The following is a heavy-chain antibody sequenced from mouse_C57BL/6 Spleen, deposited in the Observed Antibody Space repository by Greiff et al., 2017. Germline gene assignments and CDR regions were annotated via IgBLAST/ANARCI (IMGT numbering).Heavy chain of an antibody. CDR2: IDPSDSET. J-gene: IGHJ3*01. V-gene: IGHV1-52*01. Sequence: VQLQQSGAELVRPGSSVKLSCKASGYTFTSYWMHWVKQRPIQGLEWIGNIDPSDSETHYNQKFKDKATLTVDKSSSTAYMQLSSLTSEDSAVYYCARAQDPWDNWFAYWGQGTLVTVSA. CDR1: GYTFTSYW. D-gene: IGHD4-1*01. CDR3: ARAQDPWDNWFAY.